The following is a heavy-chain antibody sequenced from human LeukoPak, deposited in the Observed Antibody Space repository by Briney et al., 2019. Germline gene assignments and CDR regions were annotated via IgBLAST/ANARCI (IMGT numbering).Heavy chain of an antibody. Sequence: GGSLRLSCAASGFTFSSYGMHWVRQAPGKGLEWVAFIRYDGSNKYYADSVKGRFTISRDNSKNTLYLQMNSLRAEDTAVYYCAKDTELESPYYFDYWGQGTLVTVSS. CDR3: AKDTELESPYYFDY. D-gene: IGHD1-1*01. CDR2: IRYDGSNK. J-gene: IGHJ4*02. V-gene: IGHV3-30*02. CDR1: GFTFSSYG.